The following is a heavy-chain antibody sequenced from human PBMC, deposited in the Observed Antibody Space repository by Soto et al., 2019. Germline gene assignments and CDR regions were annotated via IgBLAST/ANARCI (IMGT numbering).Heavy chain of an antibody. D-gene: IGHD3-10*01. V-gene: IGHV4-30-4*01. CDR2: IYYSGTT. J-gene: IGHJ4*02. Sequence: SETLPLTCTASGGSISSGDYYWSWIRQPPGKGLEWIGYIYYSGTTSYNPSLKSRVTISVDTSKHQFPLKPSSVTAADTAVYYCARGKPVTSYYGADYVDYWGQGTLVTVSS. CDR3: ARGKPVTSYYGADYVDY. CDR1: GGSISSGDYY.